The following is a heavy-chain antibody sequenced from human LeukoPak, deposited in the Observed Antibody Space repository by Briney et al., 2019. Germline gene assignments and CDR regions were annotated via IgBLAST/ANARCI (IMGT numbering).Heavy chain of an antibody. CDR1: GGSMRDNY. V-gene: IGHV4-59*01. D-gene: IGHD3-16*01. CDR3: ARETSQKGAHYMDV. J-gene: IGHJ6*03. Sequence: TTSETLSLTCTVSGGSMRDNYWTWIRQSPGKELEFIGYIYSTGDTYYNPSLQSRVTISVDTSKNHFSLKLRSVTAADTALYYCARETSQKGAHYMDVWGKGTTVTISS. CDR2: IYSTGDT.